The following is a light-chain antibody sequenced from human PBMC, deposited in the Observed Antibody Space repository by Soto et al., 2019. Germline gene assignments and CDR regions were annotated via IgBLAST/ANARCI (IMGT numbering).Light chain of an antibody. CDR1: ESISSW. V-gene: IGKV1-5*03. CDR2: KAS. CDR3: QQSYDMPWT. J-gene: IGKJ1*01. Sequence: PSTLSASVGDRVTITCRASESISSWLAWYQQKPGKAPKLLIYKASNLESGVPSRFSGSGSGTEFTLTISSLQPEDFAAYYCQQSYDMPWTFGQGTKVDIK.